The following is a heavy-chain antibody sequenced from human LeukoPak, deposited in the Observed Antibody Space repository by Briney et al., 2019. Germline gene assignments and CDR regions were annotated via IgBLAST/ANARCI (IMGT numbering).Heavy chain of an antibody. V-gene: IGHV3-7*01. CDR2: MREDGSDK. J-gene: IGHJ4*02. CDR3: ARDRDCGDGGCYPHFDY. CDR1: GFTFSSNW. Sequence: GGCLRLSCAASGFTFSSNWMSWVRQAPGKGLEWVANMREDGSDKYYMDSVKGRFTVSRDNAKNSLSLQMNSLRVEDTAVYYCARDRDCGDGGCYPHFDYWGQGVRVTVSS. D-gene: IGHD2-15*01.